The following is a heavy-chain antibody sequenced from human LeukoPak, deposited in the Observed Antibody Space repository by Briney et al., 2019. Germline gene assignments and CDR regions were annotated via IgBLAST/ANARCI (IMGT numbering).Heavy chain of an antibody. CDR2: ISSSSDYI. D-gene: IGHD3-22*01. J-gene: IGHJ4*02. V-gene: IGHV3-21*01. CDR3: ARSYYSDSSGYDPLDY. CDR1: GFTFSSFS. Sequence: GGSLRLSCAASGFTFSSFSMNWVRQAPGKGLEWVSSISSSSDYIYYADSVKGRFTISRDNAKNTLYLQMNSLRAEDTAVYYCARSYYSDSSGYDPLDYWGQGTLVTVSS.